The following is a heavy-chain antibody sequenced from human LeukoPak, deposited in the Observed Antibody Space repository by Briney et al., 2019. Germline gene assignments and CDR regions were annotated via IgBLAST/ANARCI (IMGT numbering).Heavy chain of an antibody. CDR3: ARHIGYCSTTTCQPGFHP. CDR1: GGSVSSGSYY. J-gene: IGHJ5*02. D-gene: IGHD2-2*01. V-gene: IGHV4-61*01. Sequence: SETLSLTCTVSGGSVSSGSYYWSWIRQPPGKGLGWIGYIYYSGSTNYNPPLKSRVTISVDTSKNQFSLKLTSVTAADTAMYYCARHIGYCSTTTCQPGFHPWGPGTLVTVSS. CDR2: IYYSGST.